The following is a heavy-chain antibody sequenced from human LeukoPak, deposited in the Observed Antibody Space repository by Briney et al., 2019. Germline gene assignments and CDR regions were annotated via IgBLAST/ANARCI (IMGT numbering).Heavy chain of an antibody. Sequence: GGSLRLSCAASGFTFSNYWMSWVRQAPGKGLEWVANIKRDGSDNYYVGSVEGRFTISRDNAKNSLYLQMSSLRAEDTAVYYCARDPEEGIVGASERDYWGQGTLVTVSS. J-gene: IGHJ4*02. CDR1: GFTFSNYW. V-gene: IGHV3-7*01. D-gene: IGHD1-26*01. CDR2: IKRDGSDN. CDR3: ARDPEEGIVGASERDY.